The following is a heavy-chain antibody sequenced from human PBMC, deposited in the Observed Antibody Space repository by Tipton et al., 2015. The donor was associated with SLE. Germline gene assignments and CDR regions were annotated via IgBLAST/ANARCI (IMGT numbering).Heavy chain of an antibody. Sequence: TLSLTCTVSGGSISSGDYYWSWIRQPPGKGLEWIGYIYYSGSTYYNPSLKSRVTISVDTSKNQFSLKLSSVTAADTAVYYCASFGFNSVAAVYYFDYWGQGTLVTVSS. V-gene: IGHV4-30-4*01. CDR3: ASFGFNSVAAVYYFDY. CDR2: IYYSGST. J-gene: IGHJ4*02. CDR1: GGSISSGDYY. D-gene: IGHD6-19*01.